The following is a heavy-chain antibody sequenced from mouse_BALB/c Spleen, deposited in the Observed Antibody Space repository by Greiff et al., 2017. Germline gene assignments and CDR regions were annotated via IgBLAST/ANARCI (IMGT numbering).Heavy chain of an antibody. V-gene: IGHV1-87*01. CDR3: ARESYGDY. CDR2: IYPGDGDT. D-gene: IGHD6-1*02. CDR1: GYTFTSYW. Sequence: QVQLKESGAELARPGASVKLSCKASGYTFTSYWMQWVKQRPGQGLEWIGAIYPGDGDTRYTQKFKGKATLTADKSSSTAYMQLSSLASEDSAVYYCARESYGDYWGQGTSVTVSS. J-gene: IGHJ4*01.